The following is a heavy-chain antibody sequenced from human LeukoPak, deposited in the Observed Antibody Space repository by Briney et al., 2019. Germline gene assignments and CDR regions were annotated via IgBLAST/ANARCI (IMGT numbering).Heavy chain of an antibody. J-gene: IGHJ4*02. CDR1: GGSFSGYY. Sequence: SETLSLTCAVYGGSFSGYYWSWIRQPPGKGLEWIGEINHSGSTNYNPSLKSRVTISVDTSKNQFSLKLSSVTAADTAVYYCARVKRYRSGGSCSGYYFDYWGQGTLVTVSS. CDR2: INHSGST. CDR3: ARVKRYRSGGSCSGYYFDY. D-gene: IGHD2-15*01. V-gene: IGHV4-34*01.